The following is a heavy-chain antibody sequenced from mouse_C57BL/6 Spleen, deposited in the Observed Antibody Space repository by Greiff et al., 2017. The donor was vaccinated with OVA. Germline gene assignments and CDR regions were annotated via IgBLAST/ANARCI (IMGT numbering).Heavy chain of an antibody. Sequence: DVQLVESGGGLVQPGGSMKLSCAASGFTFSDAWMDWVRQSPEKGLEWVAEIRNKANNHATYYAESVKGRFTISRDDSKSSVYLQMNSLRAEDTGIYYCTPAYYSNYDPFFAYWGQGTLVTVSA. CDR1: GFTFSDAW. D-gene: IGHD2-5*01. V-gene: IGHV6-6*01. CDR3: TPAYYSNYDPFFAY. J-gene: IGHJ3*01. CDR2: IRNKANNHAT.